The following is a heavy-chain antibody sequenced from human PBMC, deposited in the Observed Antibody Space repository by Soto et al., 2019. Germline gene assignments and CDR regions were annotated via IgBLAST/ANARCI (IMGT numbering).Heavy chain of an antibody. J-gene: IGHJ4*02. V-gene: IGHV3-33*01. Sequence: SLRLSCAPSGFTFSTYGMHWVRQAPGKGLEWVAVIWHDGSNQYYADSVKGRFTISRDNSKNVLYLQMNSLRAEDTAVYYCARDLGAFNYGSAYFDYWGQGTPVTVSS. CDR3: ARDLGAFNYGSAYFDY. CDR1: GFTFSTYG. D-gene: IGHD3-10*01. CDR2: IWHDGSNQ.